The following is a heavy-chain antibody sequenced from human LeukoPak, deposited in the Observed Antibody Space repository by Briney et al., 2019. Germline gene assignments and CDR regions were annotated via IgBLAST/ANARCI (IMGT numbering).Heavy chain of an antibody. CDR3: ALIAMISSRLTFDY. CDR1: GGSISSYY. V-gene: IGHV4-59*08. D-gene: IGHD3/OR15-3a*01. Sequence: SETLSLTCTVSGGSISSYYWSWIRQPPGKGLEWIGYIYYSGSTNYNPSLKSRVTISVDTSKNQFSLKLSSVTAADTAVYYCALIAMISSRLTFDYWGREPWSPSPQ. J-gene: IGHJ4*02. CDR2: IYYSGST.